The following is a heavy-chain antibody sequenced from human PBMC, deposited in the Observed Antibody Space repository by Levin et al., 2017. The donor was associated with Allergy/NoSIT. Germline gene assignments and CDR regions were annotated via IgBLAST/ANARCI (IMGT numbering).Heavy chain of an antibody. D-gene: IGHD6-6*01. CDR2: ISWNSGSI. CDR1: GFTFDDYA. J-gene: IGHJ4*02. CDR3: AKVRARSKQLVGYYFDY. Sequence: GGSLRLSCAASGFTFDDYAMHWVRQAPGKGLEWVSGISWNSGSIGYADSVKGRFTISRDNAKNSLYLQMNSLRAEDTALYYCAKVRARSKQLVGYYFDYWGQGTLVTVSS. V-gene: IGHV3-9*01.